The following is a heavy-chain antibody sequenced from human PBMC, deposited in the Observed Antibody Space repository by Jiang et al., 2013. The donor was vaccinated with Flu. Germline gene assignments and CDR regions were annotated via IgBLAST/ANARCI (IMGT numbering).Heavy chain of an antibody. Sequence: PGLVKPSGTLSLTCAVSGDFISSNGNWWTWVRQPPGKGLEWIGGIHDSGSTKYNPSLKSRVTMSIAGSQNQFSLNLNSVTAADTAVYYCARGYNWNLDYWGQGTLVTVSS. V-gene: IGHV4-4*02. D-gene: IGHD1-1*01. CDR2: IHDSGST. CDR1: GDFISSNGNW. CDR3: ARGYNWNLDY. J-gene: IGHJ4*02.